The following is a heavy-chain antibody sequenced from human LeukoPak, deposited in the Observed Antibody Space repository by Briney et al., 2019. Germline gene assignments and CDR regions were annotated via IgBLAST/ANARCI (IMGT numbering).Heavy chain of an antibody. CDR1: GYTFTSYG. CDR3: ARVRADIVVVPAAIPSFSLNWFDP. V-gene: IGHV1-18*01. J-gene: IGHJ5*02. D-gene: IGHD2-2*01. Sequence: GASVKVSCKASGYTFTSYGISWVRQAPGQGLEWMGWISAYNGNTNYAQKLQGRVTMTTDTSTSTAYMELRSLRSDDTAVYYCARVRADIVVVPAAIPSFSLNWFDPWGQGTLVTVSS. CDR2: ISAYNGNT.